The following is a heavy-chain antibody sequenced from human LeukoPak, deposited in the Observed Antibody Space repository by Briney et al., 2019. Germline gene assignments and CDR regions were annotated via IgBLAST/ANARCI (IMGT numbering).Heavy chain of an antibody. Sequence: GGSLRLSCAASGFTFSSYAMHWVRQAPGKGLEWVAVISYDGSNKYYADSVKGRFTISRDNSKNTLYLQMNSLRAEDTAVYYCARDFSYCGGDCPVKTRSAEYFQHWGQGTLVTVSS. CDR2: ISYDGSNK. J-gene: IGHJ1*01. V-gene: IGHV3-30-3*01. CDR1: GFTFSSYA. D-gene: IGHD2-21*02. CDR3: ARDFSYCGGDCPVKTRSAEYFQH.